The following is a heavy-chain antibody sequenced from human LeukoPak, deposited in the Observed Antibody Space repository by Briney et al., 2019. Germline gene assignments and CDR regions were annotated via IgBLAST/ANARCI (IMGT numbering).Heavy chain of an antibody. CDR2: IYYSGST. Sequence: SETLSLTCTVSGGSISSSSYYWGWIRQPPGKGLEWIGSIYYSGSTYYNTSLKSRVTISLDTSKNQLSLKLSSVTAADTAVYYCARHLGSGSYYPYGLDVWGQGTTVTVSS. J-gene: IGHJ6*02. CDR1: GGSISSSSYY. D-gene: IGHD3-10*01. V-gene: IGHV4-39*01. CDR3: ARHLGSGSYYPYGLDV.